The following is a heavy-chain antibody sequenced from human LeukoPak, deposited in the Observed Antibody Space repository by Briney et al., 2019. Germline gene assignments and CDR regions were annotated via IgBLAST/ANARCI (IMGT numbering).Heavy chain of an antibody. Sequence: PGGSLRLSCAASGFTFSNYGMHWVRQAPGKGLEWVAFTRNDESNKYYADSVKGRFTISRDNAKNTLYLQMNSLRAEDTAVYYCAREQWLVSWFDPWGQGTLVTVSS. CDR1: GFTFSNYG. CDR2: TRNDESNK. V-gene: IGHV3-30*02. CDR3: AREQWLVSWFDP. J-gene: IGHJ5*02. D-gene: IGHD6-19*01.